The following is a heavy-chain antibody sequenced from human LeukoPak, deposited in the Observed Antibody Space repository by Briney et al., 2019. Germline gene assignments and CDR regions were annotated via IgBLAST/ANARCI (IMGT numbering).Heavy chain of an antibody. Sequence: GGSLRLSCAASGFTFSSYGMLWVRQAPGKGLEWVAVISYDGSNKYYADSVKGRFTISRDNSKNTLYLQMNSLRAEDTAVYYCAKPVSAAQTQFDYWGQGTLVTVSS. CDR3: AKPVSAAQTQFDY. CDR1: GFTFSSYG. J-gene: IGHJ4*02. D-gene: IGHD6-13*01. CDR2: ISYDGSNK. V-gene: IGHV3-30*18.